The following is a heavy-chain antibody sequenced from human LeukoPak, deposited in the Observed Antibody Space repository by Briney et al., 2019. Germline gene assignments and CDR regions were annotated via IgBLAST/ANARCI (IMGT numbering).Heavy chain of an antibody. CDR3: AM. D-gene: IGHD6-19*01. CDR1: GGSISSYNFH. CDR2: ISYDGST. J-gene: IGHJ3*02. Sequence: SETLSLTCTVSGGSISSYNFHWGWIRQTPGKGLEWIGSISYDGSTHYNLSLKSRITIRSVTATDTAVYYCYNTGWYVARQDAFAMWGQGTVVTVSS. V-gene: IGHV4-39*01.